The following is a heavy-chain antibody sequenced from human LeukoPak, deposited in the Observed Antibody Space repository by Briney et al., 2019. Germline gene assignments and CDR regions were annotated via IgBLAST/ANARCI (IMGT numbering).Heavy chain of an antibody. CDR1: GFTFSNYG. D-gene: IGHD2-15*01. V-gene: IGHV3-30*02. Sequence: GGSLRLSCAASGFTFSNYGMHWVRQAPGKGLEGLALIRYDGSNKYYADSVKGQFTISRDNSKNTLYLQMNSLRAEDTAVYYCAKSYCSGGSCFSDYWGQGTLVTVSS. CDR3: AKSYCSGGSCFSDY. CDR2: IRYDGSNK. J-gene: IGHJ4*02.